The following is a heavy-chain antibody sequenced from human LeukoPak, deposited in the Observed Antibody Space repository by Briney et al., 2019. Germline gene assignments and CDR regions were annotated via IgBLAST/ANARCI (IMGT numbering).Heavy chain of an antibody. D-gene: IGHD4/OR15-4a*01. CDR2: ISSSGTTI. V-gene: IGHV3-48*03. CDR3: ARDPPSSYGGYDYMDV. J-gene: IGHJ6*03. Sequence: GGSLRLSCAASGFTFSSYEINWVRHAPGKGLEWVSYISSSGTTIYYGDSVKGRFTISRDNAKNSLYLHMNSLRAEDTAVYYCARDPPSSYGGYDYMDVWGKGTTVTVSS. CDR1: GFTFSSYE.